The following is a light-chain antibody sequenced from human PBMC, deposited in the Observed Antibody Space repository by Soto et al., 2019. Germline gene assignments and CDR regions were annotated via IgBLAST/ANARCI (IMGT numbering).Light chain of an antibody. V-gene: IGKV3-11*01. Sequence: EIVMTQSPATLSVSPGERATLSCRASQSISDYLAWYQQKPGQAPRLLIYDASNRATGIPARFSGSGSGTDFTLIISSLEPEDFAVYYCQQRSKWPPITFGQGTRLEIK. CDR3: QQRSKWPPIT. J-gene: IGKJ5*01. CDR2: DAS. CDR1: QSISDY.